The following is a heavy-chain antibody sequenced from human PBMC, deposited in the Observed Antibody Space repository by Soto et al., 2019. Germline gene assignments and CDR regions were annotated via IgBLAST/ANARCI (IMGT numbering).Heavy chain of an antibody. J-gene: IGHJ6*02. CDR2: INHSGST. V-gene: IGHV4-34*01. D-gene: IGHD3-3*01. Sequence: SETLSLTCAVYGGSFSGYDWSGIRQPPGKGLEWIGEINHSGSTNYNPSLKSRVTISVDTSKNQSPLKLSSATAADTAVYYCARGRPSVLRFLEWLPPRDYYGMDVWGQGTTVTVSS. CDR1: GGSFSGYD. CDR3: ARGRPSVLRFLEWLPPRDYYGMDV.